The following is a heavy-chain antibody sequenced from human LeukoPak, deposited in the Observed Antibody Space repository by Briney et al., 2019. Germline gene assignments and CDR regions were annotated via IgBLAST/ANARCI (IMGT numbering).Heavy chain of an antibody. J-gene: IGHJ4*02. V-gene: IGHV3-23*01. CDR3: AKDGVVRGLGPYYFDS. D-gene: IGHD3-10*01. CDR2: ISGSGGST. CDR1: GFTFSSYA. Sequence: GGSLRLSCAASGFTFSSYAMSWVRQAPGKGLEWVSAISGSGGSTYYADSVKGRFTISRDNSKNTVYLQMNSLKAEDTAVYYCAKDGVVRGLGPYYFDSWGQGSLVTVSS.